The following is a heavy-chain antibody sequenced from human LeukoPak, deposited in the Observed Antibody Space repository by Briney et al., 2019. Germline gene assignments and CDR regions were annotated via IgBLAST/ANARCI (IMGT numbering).Heavy chain of an antibody. Sequence: GGSLRLSCAASGLTFSSYAMSWVRQAPGKGLEWVSAISGSGGSTYYADSVKGRFTISRDNAKNSLYLQMNSLRAEDTAVYYCARGLYSGYVIWGQGTMVTVSS. J-gene: IGHJ3*02. CDR2: ISGSGGST. CDR3: ARGLYSGYVI. V-gene: IGHV3-23*01. CDR1: GLTFSSYA. D-gene: IGHD5-12*01.